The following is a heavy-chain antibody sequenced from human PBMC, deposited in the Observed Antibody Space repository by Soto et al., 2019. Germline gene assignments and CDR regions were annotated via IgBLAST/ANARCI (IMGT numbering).Heavy chain of an antibody. Sequence: ASVKVSCKASGYTFTSYDINWVRQATGQGLEWMGWMNPNSGNTGYAQKFQGRVTMTRNTSIRTAYMELSSLRSEDTAVYYCARLYRSGWYMHWDYYYGMDVWGQGTTVTVSS. D-gene: IGHD6-19*01. CDR2: MNPNSGNT. CDR3: ARLYRSGWYMHWDYYYGMDV. CDR1: GYTFTSYD. J-gene: IGHJ6*02. V-gene: IGHV1-8*01.